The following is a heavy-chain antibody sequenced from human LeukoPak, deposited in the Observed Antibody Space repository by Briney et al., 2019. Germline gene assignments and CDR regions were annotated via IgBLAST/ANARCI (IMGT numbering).Heavy chain of an antibody. Sequence: PSETLSLTCAVYGGTFSGYYWSWIRQPPGKGLDWIGEINHSGGTNYIPSLKSRVTIPVDTSKNQFSLKLSSVTAADTAVYYCARGRGYVWGSYRPNYFDYWGQGTLVTVSS. CDR2: INHSGGT. D-gene: IGHD3-16*02. V-gene: IGHV4-34*01. J-gene: IGHJ4*02. CDR3: ARGRGYVWGSYRPNYFDY. CDR1: GGTFSGYY.